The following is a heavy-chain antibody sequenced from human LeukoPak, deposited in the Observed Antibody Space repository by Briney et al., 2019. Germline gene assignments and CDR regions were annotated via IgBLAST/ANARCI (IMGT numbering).Heavy chain of an antibody. V-gene: IGHV1-8*01. CDR2: MNPNSGNT. CDR1: GYTFTSYD. J-gene: IGHJ4*02. Sequence: GASVKVSCKASGYTFTSYDINWVRQATGQGLEWMGWMNPNSGNTGYAQKFQGRVTMTKNTSISTAYMELSSLRSEDTAVYYCARPTFTRGEGSSWYGGVDYWGQGTLVTVSS. CDR3: ARPTFTRGEGSSWYGGVDY. D-gene: IGHD6-13*01.